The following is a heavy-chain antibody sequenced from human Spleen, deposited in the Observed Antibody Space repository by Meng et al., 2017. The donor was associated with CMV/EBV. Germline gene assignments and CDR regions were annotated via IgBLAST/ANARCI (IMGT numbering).Heavy chain of an antibody. CDR3: ARGGGSGGIDY. J-gene: IGHJ4*02. CDR1: GGSISSSSYY. V-gene: IGHV4-39*07. D-gene: IGHD2-15*01. CDR2: IYYSGST. Sequence: SETLSLTCTVSGGSISSSSYYWGWIRQPPGKGLEWIGSIYYSGSTNYNPSLKSRVTISVDTSKNQFSLKLSSVTAADTAVYYCARGGGSGGIDYWGQGTLVTVSS.